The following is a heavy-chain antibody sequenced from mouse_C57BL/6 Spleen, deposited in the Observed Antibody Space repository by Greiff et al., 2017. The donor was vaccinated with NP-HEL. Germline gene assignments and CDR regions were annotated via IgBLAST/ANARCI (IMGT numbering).Heavy chain of an antibody. D-gene: IGHD2-2*01. CDR3: AREGYDYAMDY. V-gene: IGHV3-1*01. CDR1: GYSITSGYD. Sequence: EVMLVESGPGMVKPSQSLSLTCTVTGYSITSGYDWHWIRHFPGNKLEWMGYISYSGSTNYNPSLKSRITITHDTSKNHFFLKLNSVTTEDTATYYCAREGYDYAMDYWGQGTSVTVSS. J-gene: IGHJ4*01. CDR2: ISYSGST.